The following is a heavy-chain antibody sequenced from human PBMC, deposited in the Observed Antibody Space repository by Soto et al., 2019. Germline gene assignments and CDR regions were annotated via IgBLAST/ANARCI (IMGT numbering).Heavy chain of an antibody. J-gene: IGHJ4*02. V-gene: IGHV3-33*01. CDR3: AGYPHCSGGSCYSRDY. CDR2: IWYDGSNK. D-gene: IGHD2-15*01. CDR1: GFTFSSYG. Sequence: GGSLRLSCAASGFTFSSYGMHWVRQAPGKGLEWVAVIWYDGSNKYYADSVKGRFTISRDNSKNTLYLQMNSLRAEDTAVYYCAGYPHCSGGSCYSRDYWGQGTLVTVSS.